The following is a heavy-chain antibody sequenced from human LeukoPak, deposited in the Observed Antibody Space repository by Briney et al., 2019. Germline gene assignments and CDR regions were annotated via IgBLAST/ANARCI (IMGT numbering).Heavy chain of an antibody. D-gene: IGHD6-25*01. Sequence: GASVKVSCKASGYDFISYGFTWVRQAPGRGLEWMGWISAYNGNTNYAPSLQAGVSMTTDASASTVSIEVRSLTPDDTAVYYCAEGAKSGLHYWGQGTLVTVSS. V-gene: IGHV1-18*01. J-gene: IGHJ4*02. CDR2: ISAYNGNT. CDR3: AEGAKSGLHY. CDR1: GYDFISYG.